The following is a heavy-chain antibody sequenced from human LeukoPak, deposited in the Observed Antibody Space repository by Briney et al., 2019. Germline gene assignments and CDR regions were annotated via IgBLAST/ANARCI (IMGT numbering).Heavy chain of an antibody. CDR1: GGSISSSY. CDR2: IYYSGST. J-gene: IGHJ3*02. Sequence: HPSETLSLACTVSGGSISSSYWSWIRQPPGKGLEYIGYIYYSGSTNYNPSLKSRVTMSVDTSKNQFSLKLSSVTAADTAVYYCARYSSGWVDAFDIWGQGTLVTVSS. D-gene: IGHD6-19*01. CDR3: ARYSSGWVDAFDI. V-gene: IGHV4-59*08.